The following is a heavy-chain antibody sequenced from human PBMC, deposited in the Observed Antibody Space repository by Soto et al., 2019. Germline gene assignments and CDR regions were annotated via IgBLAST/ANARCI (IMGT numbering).Heavy chain of an antibody. J-gene: IGHJ4*02. CDR3: ATDTTPPNSSGWYPRFDD. V-gene: IGHV1-2*02. Sequence: QVQLVQSGAEVRKPGASVKVSCKASGYSFNGYYMHWVRQAPGQGLEWMGWIYPNTGATNSAQKFQGRVTLARDTSISTVYMELSGLRSDDTAVYYCATDTTPPNSSGWYPRFDDWGLGTLVTVSS. CDR2: IYPNTGAT. CDR1: GYSFNGYY. D-gene: IGHD6-19*01.